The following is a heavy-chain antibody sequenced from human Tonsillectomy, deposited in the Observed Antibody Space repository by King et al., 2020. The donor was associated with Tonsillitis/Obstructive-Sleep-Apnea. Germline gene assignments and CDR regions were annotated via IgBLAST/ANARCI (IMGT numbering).Heavy chain of an antibody. Sequence: QLVQSGAEVKKPGASVKVSCKASGYTFTSYGISWVRQAPGQGLEWMGWISAYNGNTNYAQKLQGRVTITTDTSTSTAYMEQRSLRSDDTAVYYCARDLYRSSSSGCSDYWGQGTLVTVSS. D-gene: IGHD6-19*01. CDR2: ISAYNGNT. CDR1: GYTFTSYG. CDR3: ARDLYRSSSSGCSDY. J-gene: IGHJ4*02. V-gene: IGHV1-18*01.